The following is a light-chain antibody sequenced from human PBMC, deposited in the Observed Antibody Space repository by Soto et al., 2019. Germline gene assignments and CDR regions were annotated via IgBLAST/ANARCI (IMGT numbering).Light chain of an antibody. CDR3: QQYGSTPPA. J-gene: IGKJ1*01. Sequence: EIVLTQSPGTLSLSPGDRATLSCRASQSVNSNYLAWYQRKPGQAPRLLIYGASNRATDIPYRFSASGSGTDFTLTITRLEAEDFAVYYCQQYGSTPPAFGQGTKVEVK. V-gene: IGKV3-20*01. CDR2: GAS. CDR1: QSVNSNY.